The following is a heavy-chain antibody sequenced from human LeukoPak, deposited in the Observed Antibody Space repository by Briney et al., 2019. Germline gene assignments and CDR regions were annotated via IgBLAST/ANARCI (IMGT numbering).Heavy chain of an antibody. Sequence: GASVKVSCKASVYTFTSYGISWVRQAPGQGLEWMGWISAYNGNTNYAQKLPGRVTMTTDTSTNTAYMELRSLRSDDTAVYYCARANNLNYDFWSGYYYWGQGTLVTVSS. D-gene: IGHD3-3*01. CDR1: VYTFTSYG. V-gene: IGHV1-18*01. J-gene: IGHJ4*02. CDR3: ARANNLNYDFWSGYYY. CDR2: ISAYNGNT.